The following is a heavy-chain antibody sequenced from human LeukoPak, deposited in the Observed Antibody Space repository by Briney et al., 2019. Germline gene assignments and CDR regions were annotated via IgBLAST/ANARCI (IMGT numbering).Heavy chain of an antibody. D-gene: IGHD6-19*01. J-gene: IGHJ4*02. CDR2: ISSSGSSI. CDR3: ARGSTYSSGWYTGFDY. V-gene: IGHV3-11*01. CDR1: GFTFSDYY. Sequence: GGSLRLSCAASGFTFSDYYISWIRQAPGKGLEWVSYISSSGSSIYYVDSVKGRFTISRDNAKNSLYLQMNSLRAEDTAVYYCARGSTYSSGWYTGFDYWGQGTLVTVSS.